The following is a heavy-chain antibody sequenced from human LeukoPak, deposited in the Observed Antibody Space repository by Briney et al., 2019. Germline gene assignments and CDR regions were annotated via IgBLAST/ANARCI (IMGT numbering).Heavy chain of an antibody. CDR1: GYTFTGYY. CDR3: ARDTQYYYDSSGYYSVFDY. J-gene: IGHJ4*02. V-gene: IGHV1-2*02. CDR2: INPNSGGT. D-gene: IGHD3-22*01. Sequence: ASVKVSCKASGYTFTGYYMHWVRQAPGQGLEWVGWINPNSGGTNYAQKFQGRVTMTRDTSISTAYMELSRLRSDDTAVYYCARDTQYYYDSSGYYSVFDYWGQGTLVTVSS.